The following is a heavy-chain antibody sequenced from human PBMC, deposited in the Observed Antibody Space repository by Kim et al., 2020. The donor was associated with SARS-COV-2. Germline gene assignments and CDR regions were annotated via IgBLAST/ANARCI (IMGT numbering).Heavy chain of an antibody. CDR2: RST. Sequence: RSTKYNPSLKSRVTISVDTSKNQFSLRLTSVTAADTAVYYCARGYKATVGFWGQGTLVTVSS. CDR3: ARGYKATVGF. V-gene: IGHV4-34*01. D-gene: IGHD4-17*01. J-gene: IGHJ4*02.